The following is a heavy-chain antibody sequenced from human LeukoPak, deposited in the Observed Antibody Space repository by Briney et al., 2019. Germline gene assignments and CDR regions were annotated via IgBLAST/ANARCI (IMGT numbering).Heavy chain of an antibody. V-gene: IGHV1-46*01. J-gene: IGHJ5*02. Sequence: ASVMVSCKASGYTFTSYYMHWVRQAPGQGLEWMGIINPSGGSTSYAQKFQGRVTMTRDTSTSTVYMELSSLRSEDTAVYYCARDGYCSSTSCLRYGWFDPWGQGTLVTVSS. D-gene: IGHD2-2*03. CDR3: ARDGYCSSTSCLRYGWFDP. CDR2: INPSGGST. CDR1: GYTFTSYY.